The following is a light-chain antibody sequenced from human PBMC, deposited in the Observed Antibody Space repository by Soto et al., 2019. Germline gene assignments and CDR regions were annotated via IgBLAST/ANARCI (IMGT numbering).Light chain of an antibody. CDR1: QTVGTF. Sequence: EIVLTQSPATLLLSPGERATLSCRASQTVGTFLAWYQQKPGQAPRLVIYDASKRATGIPARFSGTGSGTDFALTISSIEPEDFAVYYCQHRTNWPRTFGQGTKLDIK. J-gene: IGKJ2*01. CDR2: DAS. V-gene: IGKV3-11*01. CDR3: QHRTNWPRT.